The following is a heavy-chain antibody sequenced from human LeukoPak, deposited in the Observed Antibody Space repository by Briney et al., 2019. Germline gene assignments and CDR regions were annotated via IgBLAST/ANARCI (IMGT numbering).Heavy chain of an antibody. Sequence: SETLSLTCTVSGGSISSGSYYWSWIRQPAGKGLEWIGRIYTSGSTNYNPSLKSRVTISVDTSKNQFSLKLSSVTAADTAVYYCARVRITIFGVVMDYWGQGTLVTVSS. D-gene: IGHD3-3*01. CDR3: ARVRITIFGVVMDY. CDR2: IYTSGST. CDR1: GGSISSGSYY. J-gene: IGHJ4*02. V-gene: IGHV4-61*02.